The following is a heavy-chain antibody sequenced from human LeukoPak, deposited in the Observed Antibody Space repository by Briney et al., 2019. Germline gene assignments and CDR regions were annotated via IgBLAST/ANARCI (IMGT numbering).Heavy chain of an antibody. D-gene: IGHD5-12*01. CDR2: ISGSGGST. J-gene: IGHJ6*03. Sequence: SGGTLRLSCAASGFTFSSYGMSWVRQAPGKGLEWVSAISGSGGSTYYADSVKGRFTISRDNSKNTLYLQMNSLRAEDTAVYYCARDGATFSGYDWYYYMDVWGKGTTVTVSS. V-gene: IGHV3-23*01. CDR1: GFTFSSYG. CDR3: ARDGATFSGYDWYYYMDV.